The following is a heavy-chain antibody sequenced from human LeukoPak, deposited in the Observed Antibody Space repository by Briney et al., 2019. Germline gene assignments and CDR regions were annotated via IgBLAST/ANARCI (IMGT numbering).Heavy chain of an antibody. Sequence: GGSLRLSCAASGFTFSSYSMNWVRQAPGKGLEWVSYISSSSSTIYYADSVKGRFTISRDNAKNSLYLQMNSLRAEDTAVYYCARAAWAAADYWGQGTLVTVSS. D-gene: IGHD6-13*01. CDR1: GFTFSSYS. CDR3: ARAAWAAADY. J-gene: IGHJ4*02. V-gene: IGHV3-48*01. CDR2: ISSSSSTI.